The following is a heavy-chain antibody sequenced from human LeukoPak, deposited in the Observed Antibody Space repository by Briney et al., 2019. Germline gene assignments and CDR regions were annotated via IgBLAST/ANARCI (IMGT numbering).Heavy chain of an antibody. V-gene: IGHV4-34*01. D-gene: IGHD2-2*01. CDR2: INHSGST. CDR1: GGSFSGYY. Sequence: PSETLSLTCAVYGGSFSGYYWSWIRQPPGKGLEWIGEINHSGSTNYNPSLKSRVTISVDTSKNQFSLKLSSVTAADTAGYYCARHARYCSSTSCYRRVDFQHWGQGTLVTVSS. CDR3: ARHARYCSSTSCYRRVDFQH. J-gene: IGHJ1*01.